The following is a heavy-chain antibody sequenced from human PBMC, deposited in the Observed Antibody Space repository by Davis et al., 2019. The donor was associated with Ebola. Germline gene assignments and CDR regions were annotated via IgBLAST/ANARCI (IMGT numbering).Heavy chain of an antibody. CDR3: ARFEYSYGLFFWFDP. V-gene: IGHV1-18*04. CDR1: GYTFTRYG. J-gene: IGHJ5*02. D-gene: IGHD5-18*01. CDR2: ISAYNGDT. Sequence: ASVKVSCKASGYTFTRYGVTWVRQAPGQGLEWLGWISAYNGDTNYAQNFQGRVTMTTDTSTSTAYMELRSLRSDDTAVYYCARFEYSYGLFFWFDPWGQGTLVTVSS.